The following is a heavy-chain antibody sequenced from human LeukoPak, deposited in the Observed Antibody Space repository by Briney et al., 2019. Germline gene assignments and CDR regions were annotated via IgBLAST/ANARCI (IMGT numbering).Heavy chain of an antibody. Sequence: TSHTLSLTCAISGDSVSSNSAAWNWIRQSPSRGLQWLGRTYYSSKWYNDYAVSVKSRITINPDTSKNQFSLQLNSVPPEDTALYYCARGAVAVRNAFDIWGQGTMVTVSS. J-gene: IGHJ3*02. CDR3: ARGAVAVRNAFDI. CDR2: TYYSSKWYN. V-gene: IGHV6-1*01. CDR1: GDSVSSNSAA. D-gene: IGHD6-19*01.